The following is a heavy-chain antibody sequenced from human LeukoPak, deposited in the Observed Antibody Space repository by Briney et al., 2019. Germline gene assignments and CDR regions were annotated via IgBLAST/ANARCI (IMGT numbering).Heavy chain of an antibody. J-gene: IGHJ4*02. CDR2: IQEDGNEK. CDR1: GFTFSTYW. Sequence: GGSLRLSCAASGFTFSTYWMSWVCQAPGKWLEWGANIQEDGNEKYYVDCVKCRFTISRDNAKNSLYLQMNSLRVEDTAVYYCASRIVGTPDYFDYWGQGTLVTVSS. CDR3: ASRIVGTPDYFDY. D-gene: IGHD1-26*01. V-gene: IGHV3-7*01.